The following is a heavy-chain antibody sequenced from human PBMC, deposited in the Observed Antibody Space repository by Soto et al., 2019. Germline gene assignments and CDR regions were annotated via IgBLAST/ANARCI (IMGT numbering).Heavy chain of an antibody. CDR3: ARVGRWVPYYYDSCPYTFENWFDP. CDR2: TYHGGST. V-gene: IGHV4-38-2*01. J-gene: IGHJ5*02. D-gene: IGHD3-22*01. CDR1: GYSTSSGYY. Sequence: PSETLSLTCAASGYSTSSGYYWGSLRHPPGNGLEWIGSTYHGGSTYYNPSLNSRVTLSIDMTNNHVSLILISVAAAETAVYFCARVGRWVPYYYDSCPYTFENWFDPWGQGTLVTVSS.